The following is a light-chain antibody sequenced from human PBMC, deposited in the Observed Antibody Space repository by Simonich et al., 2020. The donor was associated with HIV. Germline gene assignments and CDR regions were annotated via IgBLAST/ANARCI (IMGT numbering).Light chain of an antibody. CDR2: WAS. Sequence: DIVMTQSPDSLAVSLGERAAINCKSSQTVLFRSNNKNYLAWYQQKPGQPPKLLIYWASTRESGVPARFSGSGSGTDFTLTISSLQAEDVAVYYCQQYYGTPYTFGQGTKLEIK. J-gene: IGKJ2*01. CDR3: QQYYGTPYT. V-gene: IGKV4-1*01. CDR1: QTVLFRSNNKNY.